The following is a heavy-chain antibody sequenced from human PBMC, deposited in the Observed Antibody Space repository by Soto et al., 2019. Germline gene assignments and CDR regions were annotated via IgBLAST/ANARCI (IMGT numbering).Heavy chain of an antibody. D-gene: IGHD3-22*01. CDR1: GGSISSYY. CDR2: MYYSGST. Sequence: SETLSLTCTVSGGSISSYYWSWVRQPPGKGLEWIGYMYYSGSTYYNPSLKSRVTISVDTSKNQFSLKLSSVTAADTAVYYCARLDSSGYYDFDYWGQGTLVTVSS. V-gene: IGHV4-59*04. J-gene: IGHJ4*02. CDR3: ARLDSSGYYDFDY.